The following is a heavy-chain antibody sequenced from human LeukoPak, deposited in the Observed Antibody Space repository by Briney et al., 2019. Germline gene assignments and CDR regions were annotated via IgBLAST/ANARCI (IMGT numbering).Heavy chain of an antibody. Sequence: PGGSLRLSCAASGFTVSSNYMSWVRQAPGKGLEWVSVIYSVGSTFYADSVKGRFTISRDNSKNTLYLQMNSLRAEDTAVYYCARGPMYGGARDAFDIWGQGTMVTVSS. CDR1: GFTVSSNY. CDR2: IYSVGST. CDR3: ARGPMYGGARDAFDI. J-gene: IGHJ3*02. V-gene: IGHV3-66*01. D-gene: IGHD2-8*01.